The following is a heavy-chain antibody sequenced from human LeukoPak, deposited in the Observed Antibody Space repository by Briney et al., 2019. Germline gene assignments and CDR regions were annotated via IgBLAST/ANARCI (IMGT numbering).Heavy chain of an antibody. CDR1: GVTFSSYA. Sequence: PGGSLRLSCAASGVTFSSYAMSWVRQAPGGGLEWVSAVSGSGGTTYYADSVKGRFTISRDNSKDTLYLQMSSLRAEDTAVYYCAKDQSGSYPDAFDIWGQGTMVTVSS. CDR2: VSGSGGTT. V-gene: IGHV3-23*01. J-gene: IGHJ3*02. CDR3: AKDQSGSYPDAFDI. D-gene: IGHD1-26*01.